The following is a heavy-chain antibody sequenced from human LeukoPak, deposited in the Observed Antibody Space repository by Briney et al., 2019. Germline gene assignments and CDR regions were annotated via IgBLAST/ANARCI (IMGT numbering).Heavy chain of an antibody. CDR3: ARVEDSSSWYFRY. D-gene: IGHD6-13*01. Sequence: SETLSLTCAVYGGSFSGYYWSWIRQPPGRGLEWIGYIYYSGSTNYNPSLKSRVTISVDTSKNQFSLKLSSVTAADTAVYYCARVEDSSSWYFRYWGQGTLVTVSS. V-gene: IGHV4-59*01. CDR1: GGSFSGYY. CDR2: IYYSGST. J-gene: IGHJ1*01.